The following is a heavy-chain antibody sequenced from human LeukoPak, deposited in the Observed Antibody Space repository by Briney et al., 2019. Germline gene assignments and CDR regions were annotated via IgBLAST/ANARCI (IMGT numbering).Heavy chain of an antibody. V-gene: IGHV3-30*18. CDR3: AKGGASVTRYVDY. CDR1: GFGFSSYW. Sequence: PGGSLRLSCAASGFGFSSYWMSWVRQTPGKGLEWVGIMSNSGENTFYGEAVKGRFTISRDNSQNTLYLQMNSLRPEDTAVYYCAKGGASVTRYVDYWGQGTLVTVSS. D-gene: IGHD4-17*01. J-gene: IGHJ4*02. CDR2: MSNSGENT.